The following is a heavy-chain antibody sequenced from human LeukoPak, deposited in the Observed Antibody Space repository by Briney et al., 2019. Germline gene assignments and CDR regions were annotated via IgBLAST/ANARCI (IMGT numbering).Heavy chain of an antibody. J-gene: IGHJ6*02. D-gene: IGHD6-19*01. Sequence: GSSVKVSCKASGGTFSSYAISWVRQAPGQGLEWMGGIIPIFGTANYAQKFQGRVTITADESTSTAYMELSSLRSEDTAVYYCARGRVSSGWSRIFYYYGMDVWGQGTTVTVSS. V-gene: IGHV1-69*01. CDR2: IIPIFGTA. CDR1: GGTFSSYA. CDR3: ARGRVSSGWSRIFYYYGMDV.